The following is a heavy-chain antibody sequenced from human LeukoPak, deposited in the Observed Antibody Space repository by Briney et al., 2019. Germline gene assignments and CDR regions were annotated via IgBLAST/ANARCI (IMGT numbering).Heavy chain of an antibody. CDR2: IYYSGST. D-gene: IGHD5-12*01. Sequence: SETLSLTCTVSGGSISSGSYYWSWIRQPAGKGLEWIGYIYYSGSTNYNPSLKSRVTISVDTSKNQFSLKLSSVTAADTAVYYCAREREGGYEDYWGQGTLVTVSS. CDR3: AREREGGYEDY. CDR1: GGSISSGSYY. V-gene: IGHV4-61*10. J-gene: IGHJ4*02.